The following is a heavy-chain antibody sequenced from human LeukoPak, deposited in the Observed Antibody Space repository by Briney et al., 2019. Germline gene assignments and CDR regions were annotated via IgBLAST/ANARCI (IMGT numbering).Heavy chain of an antibody. CDR1: DDSITMCY. J-gene: IGHJ4*02. CDR3: VTPDSSGYYYLY. D-gene: IGHD3-22*01. CDR2: VDHTGST. V-gene: IGHV4-59*13. Sequence: SETLSLTCSVSDDSITMCYWTWIRQPPGKGLEWIGYVDHTGSTNFNPSLNGRVSISRDTTKNLFSLRLRSVTAADTAVYYCVTPDSSGYYYLYWGQGTLVTVSS.